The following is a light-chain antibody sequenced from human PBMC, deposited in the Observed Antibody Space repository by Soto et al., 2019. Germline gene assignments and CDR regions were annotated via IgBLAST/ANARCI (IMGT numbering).Light chain of an antibody. Sequence: QSALTQPASVSGSPGQSISISCTGSSSDVGSYNYVSWYQQHPGKAPKLLISEVSNRPSGVSNRFSGSKSDNTASPTISGLQAEDEADYYCSSYTSGSTFVFGTGTKLTVL. V-gene: IGLV2-14*01. CDR3: SSYTSGSTFV. CDR1: SSDVGSYNY. CDR2: EVS. J-gene: IGLJ1*01.